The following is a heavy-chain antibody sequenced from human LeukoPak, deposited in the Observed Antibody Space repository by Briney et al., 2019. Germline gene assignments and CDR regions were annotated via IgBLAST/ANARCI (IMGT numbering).Heavy chain of an antibody. D-gene: IGHD5-24*01. CDR2: IRYDGSNK. V-gene: IGHV3-30*02. Sequence: GGSLRLSCAASGFTFSSYGMHWVRQAPGKGLEWVAFIRYDGSNKYYADSVKGRFTISRDNSKNTLYLQMNSLRAEDTAVYYCAKDLEMATIAIDYWGQGTLVTVSS. CDR3: AKDLEMATIAIDY. CDR1: GFTFSSYG. J-gene: IGHJ4*02.